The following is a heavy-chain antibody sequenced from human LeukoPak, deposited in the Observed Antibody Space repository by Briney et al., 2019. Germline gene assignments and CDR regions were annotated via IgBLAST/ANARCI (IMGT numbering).Heavy chain of an antibody. J-gene: IGHJ6*03. V-gene: IGHV4-34*01. Sequence: SETLSLTCAVYGGSFSGYYWSWIRQPPGKGLEWIGEINHSGSTNYNPSLKSRVTISVDTSKNQFSLKLSSVTAADTAVYYCARPRSWPRVYYMDVWGKGTTVTVSS. CDR3: ARPRSWPRVYYMDV. CDR2: INHSGST. D-gene: IGHD2-15*01. CDR1: GGSFSGYY.